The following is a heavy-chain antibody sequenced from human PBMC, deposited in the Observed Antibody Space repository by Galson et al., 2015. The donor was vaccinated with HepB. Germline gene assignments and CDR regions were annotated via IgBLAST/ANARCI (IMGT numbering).Heavy chain of an antibody. CDR1: GFTFSSYA. CDR3: AKHEDQH. Sequence: SLRLSCAASGFTFSSYAMTWVRQAPGKGLEWVSSISESGGYTDYADSVKGRFTISRDDSKNTLFLQMHSLRADDTAVYYCAKHEDQHWGQGTLVTVSS. V-gene: IGHV3-23*01. CDR2: ISESGGYT. J-gene: IGHJ1*01.